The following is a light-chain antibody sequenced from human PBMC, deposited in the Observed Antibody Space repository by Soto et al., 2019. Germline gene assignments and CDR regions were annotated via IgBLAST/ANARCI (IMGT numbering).Light chain of an antibody. CDR1: QSIGLA. V-gene: IGKV3-11*01. J-gene: IGKJ1*01. Sequence: EIVLTQSPATLSLSPGERATLSCRASQSIGLAIAWYQHKPGQAPRLLIFDASQRATGIPARFRGSGSGTDFPLSISRLEPEDFAVYYCQQRTDSPPWTFGQGTKVESK. CDR3: QQRTDSPPWT. CDR2: DAS.